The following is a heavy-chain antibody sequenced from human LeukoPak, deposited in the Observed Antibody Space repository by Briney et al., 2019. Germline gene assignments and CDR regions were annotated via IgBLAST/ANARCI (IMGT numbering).Heavy chain of an antibody. CDR2: IFYSGTT. J-gene: IGHJ4*02. CDR3: ARDTTDGGSYSFIGY. CDR1: GYSISSAYY. Sequence: SETLSLTCAVSGYSISSAYYWGWIRQPPGKGLEWIGSIFYSGTTSYNPSLQSRVTISVDTSKNQFSLKLSSVTAADTAVYYCARDTTDGGSYSFIGYWGQGTLVTVSS. D-gene: IGHD3-16*02. V-gene: IGHV4-38-2*02.